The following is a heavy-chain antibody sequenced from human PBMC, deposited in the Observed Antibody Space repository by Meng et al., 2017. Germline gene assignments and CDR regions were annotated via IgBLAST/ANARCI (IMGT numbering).Heavy chain of an antibody. V-gene: IGHV1-69*01. J-gene: IGHJ5*02. CDR2: IIPIFGTA. D-gene: IGHD4-17*01. Sequence: VKLVKLGSEVKKPGSSVKVSCKASGGTFSSYAISWVRQAPGQGLEWMGGIIPIFGTANYAQKFQGRVTITADESTSTAYMELSSLRSEDTAVYYCARDYGDYAWIAKRWFDPWGQGTLVTVSS. CDR3: ARDYGDYAWIAKRWFDP. CDR1: GGTFSSYA.